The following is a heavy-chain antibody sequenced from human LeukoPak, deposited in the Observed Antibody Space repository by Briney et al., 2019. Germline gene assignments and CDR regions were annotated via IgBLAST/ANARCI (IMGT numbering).Heavy chain of an antibody. Sequence: GASVKVSCKASGYTFTSYGISWVRQAPGQGLEWMGWINPNSGGTNYAQKFQGRVTMTRDTSISTAYMELSRLRSDDTAVYYCARARYCSSTSCLAFDYWGQGTLVTVSS. V-gene: IGHV1-2*02. D-gene: IGHD2-2*01. J-gene: IGHJ4*02. CDR3: ARARYCSSTSCLAFDY. CDR1: GYTFTSYG. CDR2: INPNSGGT.